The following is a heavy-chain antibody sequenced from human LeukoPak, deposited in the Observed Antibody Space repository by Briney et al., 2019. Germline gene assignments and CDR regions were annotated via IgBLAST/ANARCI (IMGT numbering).Heavy chain of an antibody. J-gene: IGHJ1*01. CDR3: ARDGHDYGDYVYLQH. V-gene: IGHV1-18*01. Sequence: ASVKVSCKASGYXFTSYGISWVRQAPGQGLEWMGWISGYNGNTNYAQKLQGRVTMTTDTSTSTAYMELRSLRSDDTAVYYCARDGHDYGDYVYLQHWGQGTLVTVSS. D-gene: IGHD4-17*01. CDR1: GYXFTSYG. CDR2: ISGYNGNT.